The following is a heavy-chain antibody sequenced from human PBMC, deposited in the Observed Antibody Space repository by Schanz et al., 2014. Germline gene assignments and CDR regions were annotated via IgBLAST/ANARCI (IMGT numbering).Heavy chain of an antibody. Sequence: EVQLVESGGGLVQPGGSLRLSCTASGFTFSDYWMSWVRQAPGKGPEWVANIKHDGSVKDYVDSVKGRCTMSRDNAKNSVFLQMNSLRAEDTAVYYCAKSQGSSFDSWGQGTLVTVSS. CDR3: AKSQGSSFDS. V-gene: IGHV3-7*05. D-gene: IGHD6-13*01. CDR2: IKHDGSVK. J-gene: IGHJ4*02. CDR1: GFTFSDYW.